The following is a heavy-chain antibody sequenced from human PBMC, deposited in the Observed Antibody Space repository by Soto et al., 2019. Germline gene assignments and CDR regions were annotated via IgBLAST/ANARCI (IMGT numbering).Heavy chain of an antibody. V-gene: IGHV4-59*01. J-gene: IGHJ4*02. CDR2: ISHTGRT. D-gene: IGHD4-17*01. CDR1: TASMRTFY. Sequence: QVQLQESGPGLVRPAETLSLTCSVSTASMRTFYWTWIRQSPGKGLEWIGQISHTGRTKYTPSLESRVTISVDTSRKQFSLKLTSVTAADTALYYCARDDTTGLFDFWGQGTLVTVSS. CDR3: ARDDTTGLFDF.